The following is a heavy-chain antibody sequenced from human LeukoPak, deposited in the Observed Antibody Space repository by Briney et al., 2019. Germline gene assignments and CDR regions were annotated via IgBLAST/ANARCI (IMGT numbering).Heavy chain of an antibody. CDR1: GFTFTSYS. Sequence: GGSLRLSCAASGFTFTSYSMNWVRQAPGKGLEWVSTISGGGGSTYYADSVKGRFTISRGNSKNTLYLQVNSLRAEDAAVYYCAKGGKWDVTPFDYWGQGTLVTVSS. CDR3: AKGGKWDVTPFDY. CDR2: ISGGGGST. J-gene: IGHJ4*02. V-gene: IGHV3-23*01. D-gene: IGHD1-26*01.